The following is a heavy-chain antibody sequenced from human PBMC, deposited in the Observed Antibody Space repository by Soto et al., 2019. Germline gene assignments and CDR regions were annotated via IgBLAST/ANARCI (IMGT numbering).Heavy chain of an antibody. D-gene: IGHD4-17*01. CDR3: ARLDGDYFDA. J-gene: IGHJ4*02. CDR2: IYYSGNT. CDR1: GDSLSTYH. Sequence: QVQLQESGPGLVKPSETLSLTCTLSGDSLSTYHWSWIRQPPGKRLEWLGYIYYSGNTHFNPSVKSRLTISIDTSKNQFSLKLTSGTAADTAVYYCARLDGDYFDAWGQGILVTVSS. V-gene: IGHV4-59*08.